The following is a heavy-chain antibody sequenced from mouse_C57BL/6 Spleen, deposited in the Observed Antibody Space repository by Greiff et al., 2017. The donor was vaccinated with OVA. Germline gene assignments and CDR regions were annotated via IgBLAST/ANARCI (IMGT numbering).Heavy chain of an antibody. CDR3: ARDALGRGFDY. J-gene: IGHJ2*01. V-gene: IGHV7-1*01. CDR1: GFTFSDFY. D-gene: IGHD4-1*01. CDR2: SRNKANDYTK. Sequence: EVNVVESGGGLVQSGRSLRLSCATPGFTFSDFYMEWVRQAPGKGLEWIAASRNKANDYTKEYSASVKGRFIVSRDTSQSILYLQMNALRAEDTAIYYCARDALGRGFDYWGQGTTLTVSS.